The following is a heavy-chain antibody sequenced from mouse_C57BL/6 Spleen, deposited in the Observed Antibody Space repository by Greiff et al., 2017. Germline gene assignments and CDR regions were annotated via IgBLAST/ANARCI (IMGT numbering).Heavy chain of an antibody. CDR3: ARDGLRFYAMDD. Sequence: VKLQQPGTELVKPGASVKLSCKASGYTFTSYWMHWVKQRPGQGLEWIGNINPSNGGTNYNEKFKSKATLTVDKSSSTAYMQLSSLTSEDAAVYYCARDGLRFYAMDDGGQGTSVTVSS. V-gene: IGHV1-53*01. J-gene: IGHJ4*01. CDR1: GYTFTSYW. D-gene: IGHD1-1*01. CDR2: INPSNGGT.